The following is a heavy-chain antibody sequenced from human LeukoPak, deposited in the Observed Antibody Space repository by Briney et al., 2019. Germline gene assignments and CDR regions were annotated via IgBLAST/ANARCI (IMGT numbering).Heavy chain of an antibody. Sequence: PSETLSLTCTVSGGSISSYYWSWIRQPPGKGLEWIGYIYHSGSTNYNPSLKSRVTISVDTSKNQFSLKLSSVTAADTAVYYCARQYSSSSGYYGMDVWGQGTTVTVSS. CDR3: ARQYSSSSGYYGMDV. J-gene: IGHJ6*02. CDR1: GGSISSYY. V-gene: IGHV4-59*01. D-gene: IGHD6-6*01. CDR2: IYHSGST.